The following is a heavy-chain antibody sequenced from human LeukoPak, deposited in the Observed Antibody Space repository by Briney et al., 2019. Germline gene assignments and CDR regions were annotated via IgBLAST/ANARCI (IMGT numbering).Heavy chain of an antibody. CDR3: ARGAKGAFDI. J-gene: IGHJ3*02. CDR1: GFTLSNYN. D-gene: IGHD3-16*01. Sequence: GGSLRLSCAASGFTLSNYNMNWFRQAPGKGLEWVSSIGSSSSYIYYADSVKGRFTISRDNAKNSLYLQMNSLRAEGTAVYYCARGAKGAFDIWGQGTMVTVSS. V-gene: IGHV3-21*01. CDR2: IGSSSSYI.